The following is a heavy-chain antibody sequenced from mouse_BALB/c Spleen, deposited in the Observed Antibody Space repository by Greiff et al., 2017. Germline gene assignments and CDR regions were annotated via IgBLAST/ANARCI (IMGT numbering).Heavy chain of an antibody. CDR2: ISYSGST. Sequence: VQLKQSGPGLVKPSQSLSLTCTVTGYSITSDYAWNWIRQFPGNKLEWMGYISYSGSTSYNPSLKSRISITRDTSKNQFFLQLNSVTTEDTATYYCARRGLTGGFAYWGQGTLVTVSA. V-gene: IGHV3-2*02. J-gene: IGHJ3*01. CDR3: ARRGLTGGFAY. CDR1: GYSITSDYA. D-gene: IGHD4-1*01.